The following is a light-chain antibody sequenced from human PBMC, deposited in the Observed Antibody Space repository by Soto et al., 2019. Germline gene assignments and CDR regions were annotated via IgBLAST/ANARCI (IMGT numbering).Light chain of an antibody. Sequence: IQMTQSPSSLTASVGDRVTITCRASQSLSSRLTWYQQKPGEAPKLLIYETSSLHSGVPSRFSGSGSETDFTLTINSLQPEDFATHYCQQSFSPPYTFGLGTKLEIK. CDR1: QSLSSR. CDR2: ETS. V-gene: IGKV1-39*01. CDR3: QQSFSPPYT. J-gene: IGKJ2*01.